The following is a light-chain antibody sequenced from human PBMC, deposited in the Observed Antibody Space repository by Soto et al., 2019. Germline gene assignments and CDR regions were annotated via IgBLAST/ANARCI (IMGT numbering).Light chain of an antibody. V-gene: IGKV3-11*01. CDR3: QQRRNWTPSWT. J-gene: IGKJ1*01. CDR1: QSVSSY. Sequence: EIVLTQSPATLSLSPGERATLSCRASQSVSSYLAWYQQKPGQAPRLLIYDASNRATGIPARFSGSGSGTDVTLTLSTLDPEHFAVYCCQQRRNWTPSWTLGQGTKVEIK. CDR2: DAS.